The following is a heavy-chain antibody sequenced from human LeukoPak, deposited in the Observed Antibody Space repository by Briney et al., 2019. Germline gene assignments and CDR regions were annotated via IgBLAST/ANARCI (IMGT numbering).Heavy chain of an antibody. CDR2: ISGSGGST. V-gene: IGHV3-23*01. Sequence: GGSLRLSCAASGFTFSSCAMSWVRQAPGKGLEWVSAISGSGGSTYYADSVKGRFTISRDNSKNTLYLQMNSLRAEDTAVYYCARGEAYYDSSGTFDYWGQGTLVTVSS. D-gene: IGHD3-22*01. J-gene: IGHJ4*02. CDR3: ARGEAYYDSSGTFDY. CDR1: GFTFSSCA.